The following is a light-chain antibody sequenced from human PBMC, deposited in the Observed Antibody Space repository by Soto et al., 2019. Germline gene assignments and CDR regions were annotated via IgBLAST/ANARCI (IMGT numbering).Light chain of an antibody. Sequence: QSVLTQPPSVSGAPGQRVTISCTGSSSNIGAGYDVHWYQQLPGTAPKVLIYGNINRPSGVPDRFSGSKSGTSASLAITGLQAEDEADYYCQSYDSSLSGSVFGGGTKLTVL. V-gene: IGLV1-40*01. CDR3: QSYDSSLSGSV. CDR1: SSNIGAGYD. CDR2: GNI. J-gene: IGLJ3*02.